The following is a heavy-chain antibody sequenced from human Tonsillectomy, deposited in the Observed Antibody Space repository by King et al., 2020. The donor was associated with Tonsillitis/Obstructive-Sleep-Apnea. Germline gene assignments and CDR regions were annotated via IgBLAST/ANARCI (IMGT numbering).Heavy chain of an antibody. CDR2: ISSSSTYI. CDR1: RFTISSYS. J-gene: IGHJ4*02. CDR3: ASAYGDYDPFDY. V-gene: IGHV3-21*01. Sequence: VQLVESGGGLVKPGGSLRLSCAASRFTISSYSMNWVRQAPGKGLEWVSSISSSSTYIYYADSVKGRFTISRDNAKNSLYLQMNSLRAEDTAVYYCASAYGDYDPFDYWGRGTLAT. D-gene: IGHD4-17*01.